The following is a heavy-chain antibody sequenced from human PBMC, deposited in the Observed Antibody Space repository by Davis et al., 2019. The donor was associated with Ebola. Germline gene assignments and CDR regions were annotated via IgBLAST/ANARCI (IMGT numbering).Heavy chain of an antibody. V-gene: IGHV1-8*01. CDR3: AREGTDYSSGPLVYYYGMDV. CDR1: RYTFTSYD. D-gene: IGHD6-19*01. Sequence: ASVKVSCRASRYTFTSYDINWVRQATGQGLAWMGWMNPNSGNTGYAQKFQGRVTMTRNTSLSTAYMKLSSLRTEDTAVYYCAREGTDYSSGPLVYYYGMDVWGQGTTVTVSS. CDR2: MNPNSGNT. J-gene: IGHJ6*02.